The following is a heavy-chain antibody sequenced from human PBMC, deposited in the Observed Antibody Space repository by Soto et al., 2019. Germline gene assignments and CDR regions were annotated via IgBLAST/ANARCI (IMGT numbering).Heavy chain of an antibody. CDR1: GYTLTGYY. Sequence: ASVKVSCKASGYTLTGYYMHWVRQAPGQGLEWMGWTNPNSGGTNYAQKFQGRVTMTRDTSISTAYMELSRLRSDDTAVYYCARDRAIAAGFDYWGQGTLVTVSS. CDR2: TNPNSGGT. D-gene: IGHD6-13*01. J-gene: IGHJ4*02. V-gene: IGHV1-2*02. CDR3: ARDRAIAAGFDY.